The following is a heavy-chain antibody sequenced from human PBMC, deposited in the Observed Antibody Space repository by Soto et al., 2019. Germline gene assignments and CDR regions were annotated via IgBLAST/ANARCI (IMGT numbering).Heavy chain of an antibody. V-gene: IGHV1-69*01. J-gene: IGHJ6*01. Sequence: QVQLVQSGAEVKKPGSSLKVSCKASGGTFSSYAISCVRQAPGQGLAWMGGIIPIFGTANYAQKFQGRFRITAYESTSSAYMELSSLRSEDTAVYYCARDPRSVLWFGESLWGDGMYVWCQGNTVTVSS. CDR1: GGTFSSYA. CDR3: ARDPRSVLWFGESLWGDGMYV. D-gene: IGHD3-10*01. CDR2: IIPIFGTA.